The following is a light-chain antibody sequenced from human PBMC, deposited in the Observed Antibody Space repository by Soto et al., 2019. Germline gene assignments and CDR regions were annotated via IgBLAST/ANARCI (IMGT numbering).Light chain of an antibody. CDR2: DVT. J-gene: IGLJ2*01. CDR1: SSDIGVYAY. CDR3: RSYTSRSTVV. Sequence: QSALTQPASVSGSPGQSITMSCTGASSDIGVYAYVSWYQHHPGEAPKLLIYDVTHRPSGVSNRFTASKSGNTASLTISGLQAEDEADYYCRSYTSRSTVVFGGGTKLTVL. V-gene: IGLV2-14*01.